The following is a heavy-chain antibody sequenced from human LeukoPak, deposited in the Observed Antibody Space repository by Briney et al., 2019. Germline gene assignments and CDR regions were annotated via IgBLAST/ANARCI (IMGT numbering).Heavy chain of an antibody. V-gene: IGHV1-69*01. J-gene: IGHJ6*02. CDR1: GGTFSSYA. D-gene: IGHD2-2*01. CDR3: ARDMKRGRYCSSTSCYDYYYYGMDV. Sequence: SVKVSCKASGGTFSSYAISWVRQAPGQGLEWMGGIIPIFGTANYAQKFQGRVTITADESTSTAYMELSSLRSEDTAVYYCARDMKRGRYCSSTSCYDYYYYGMDVWGQGTTVTVSS. CDR2: IIPIFGTA.